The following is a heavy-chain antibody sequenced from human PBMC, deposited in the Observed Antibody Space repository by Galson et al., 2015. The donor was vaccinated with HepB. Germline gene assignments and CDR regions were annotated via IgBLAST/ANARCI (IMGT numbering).Heavy chain of an antibody. J-gene: IGHJ3*02. CDR2: ISYDGSNK. CDR3: AKDPGSNDAFDI. Sequence: SLRLSCAASGFTFSSYGMHWVRQAPGKGLEWVAVISYDGSNKYYADSVKGRFTISRDNSKNTLYLQMNSLRAEDTAVYYCAKDPGSNDAFDIWGQGTMVTVSS. V-gene: IGHV3-30*18. CDR1: GFTFSSYG. D-gene: IGHD3-10*01.